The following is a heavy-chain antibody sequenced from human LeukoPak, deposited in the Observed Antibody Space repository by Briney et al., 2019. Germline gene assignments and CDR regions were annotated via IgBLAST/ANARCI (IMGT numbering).Heavy chain of an antibody. CDR1: GFTFSSYS. CDR2: ISSSSSYI. D-gene: IGHD5-24*01. V-gene: IGHV3-21*01. CDR3: ARVLESEMATIGATDY. Sequence: GGSLRLSCAASGFTFSSYSMNWVRQAPGKGLEWVSSISSSSSYIYYADSVKGRFTISRDNAKNSLYLQMNSLRAEDTAVYYCARVLESEMATIGATDYWGQGTLVTVSS. J-gene: IGHJ4*02.